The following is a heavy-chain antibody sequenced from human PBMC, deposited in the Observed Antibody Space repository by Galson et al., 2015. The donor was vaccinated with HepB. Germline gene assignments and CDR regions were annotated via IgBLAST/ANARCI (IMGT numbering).Heavy chain of an antibody. Sequence: SLRLSCAASGFTFRDYYMSWIRQTPGKKLEWLSYISSSSGTYTNYADSVKGRLTISRDNAENSLYLQMSSLRVEDTAVYYCARVADSHYGDHTHFDSWGQGTLLTASS. D-gene: IGHD4-17*01. CDR2: ISSSSGTYT. CDR1: GFTFRDYY. J-gene: IGHJ4*02. CDR3: ARVADSHYGDHTHFDS. V-gene: IGHV3-11*06.